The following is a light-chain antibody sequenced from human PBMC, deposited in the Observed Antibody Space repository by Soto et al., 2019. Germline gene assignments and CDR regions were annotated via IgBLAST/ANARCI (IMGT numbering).Light chain of an antibody. CDR1: SSVVGGYNY. Sequence: QSALTQPPSASGSPGQSVTISCTGTSSVVGGYNYVSWYQQHPGKAPKLMIYEVSKRPSGVPDRFSGSKSGNTASLTVSGLQAEDEADYYCSSYAGSNRDVFGTGTKVTVL. J-gene: IGLJ1*01. CDR2: EVS. V-gene: IGLV2-8*01. CDR3: SSYAGSNRDV.